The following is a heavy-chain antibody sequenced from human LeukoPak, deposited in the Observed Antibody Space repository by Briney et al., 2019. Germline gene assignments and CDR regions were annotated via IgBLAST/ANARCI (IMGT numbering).Heavy chain of an antibody. J-gene: IGHJ4*02. V-gene: IGHV1-18*01. CDR3: ATGRGSTSRY. Sequence: GASVKVSCKASGYTFTSYGITWVRQAPGQGLEWMGWISTYNGNTNYAQNLQGRVTMTTDTSTSTAYMDLRSLRSDDTAVYYCATGRGSTSRYWGQGTLVTVSS. D-gene: IGHD5-12*01. CDR1: GYTFTSYG. CDR2: ISTYNGNT.